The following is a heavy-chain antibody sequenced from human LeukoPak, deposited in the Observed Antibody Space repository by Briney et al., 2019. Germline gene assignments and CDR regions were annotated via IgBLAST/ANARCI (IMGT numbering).Heavy chain of an antibody. CDR1: GYSFTNYW. CDR3: ARSTGSGSYRGAFDP. V-gene: IGHV5-51*01. Sequence: GESLKISCKGSGYSFTNYWLGWVRQMPGKGLEWVGIIYPADSDTTYSPSFQGQVTISADKSINTADLQWSSLKASDTAMYYCARSTGSGSYRGAFDPWGQGTLVTVSS. D-gene: IGHD3-10*01. CDR2: IYPADSDT. J-gene: IGHJ5*02.